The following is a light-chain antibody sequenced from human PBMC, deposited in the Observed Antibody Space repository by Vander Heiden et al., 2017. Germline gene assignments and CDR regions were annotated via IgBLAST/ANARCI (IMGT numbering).Light chain of an antibody. J-gene: IGLJ7*01. CDR2: EER. Sequence: QSVLTQPASVSVSPGQSIPISCPVISSAVGSANPVSWDQQHPGKALKLIIHEERDRPSGISNGLSGSKAGNTASLTIVGRQAEDEAEYYGCAYDGSGTFVFGGGTNLTVL. V-gene: IGLV2-23*01. CDR3: CAYDGSGTFV. CDR1: SSAVGSANP.